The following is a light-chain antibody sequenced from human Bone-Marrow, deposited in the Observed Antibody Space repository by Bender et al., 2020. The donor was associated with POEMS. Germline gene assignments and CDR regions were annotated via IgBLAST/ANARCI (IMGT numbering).Light chain of an antibody. CDR3: QSYDNSLGGWV. Sequence: QSALTQPASVSGSPGQSVTILCSGTSSDVGGYNYVSWYQQHPGQAPKVIIYGVSKRPSGVPQRFSGSKSGLSASLAIAGLQGEDEGDYYCQSYDNSLGGWVFGGGTKLTVL. CDR1: SSDVGGYNY. V-gene: IGLV2-11*01. J-gene: IGLJ3*02. CDR2: GVS.